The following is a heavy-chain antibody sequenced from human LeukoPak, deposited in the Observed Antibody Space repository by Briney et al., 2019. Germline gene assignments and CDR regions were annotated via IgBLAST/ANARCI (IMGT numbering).Heavy chain of an antibody. D-gene: IGHD3-10*01. CDR3: ASVDYGSGSYPD. CDR1: GGSFSGYY. J-gene: IGHJ4*02. V-gene: IGHV4-34*01. Sequence: SETLSLTCAVYGGSFSGYYWSWIRQPPGKGLEWIGEINHSGSTNYNPPLKSRVTISVDTSKHQFSLKLSSVTAADTAVYYCASVDYGSGSYPDWGQGTLVTVSS. CDR2: INHSGST.